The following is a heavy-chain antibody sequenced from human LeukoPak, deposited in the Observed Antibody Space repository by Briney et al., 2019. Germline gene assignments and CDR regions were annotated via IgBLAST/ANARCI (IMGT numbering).Heavy chain of an antibody. CDR1: GFTFSSYA. CDR2: ISASGGTT. CDR3: AKGDVLPSYPTFDY. Sequence: GGSLRLSCAASGFTFSSYALSWVRQAPGKGLEWASVISASGGTTYYADSVKGRFTISRDTSKDTVYLQMHSLRAEDTAVYYCAKGDVLPSYPTFDYWGQGTLVTVSS. D-gene: IGHD3-9*01. V-gene: IGHV3-23*01. J-gene: IGHJ4*02.